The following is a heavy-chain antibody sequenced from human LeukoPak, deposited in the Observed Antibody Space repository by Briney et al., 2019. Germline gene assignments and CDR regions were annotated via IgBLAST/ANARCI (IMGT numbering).Heavy chain of an antibody. V-gene: IGHV3-30-3*01. J-gene: IGHJ5*02. CDR3: ARNQPDDYGDYDGWFDP. D-gene: IGHD4-17*01. CDR2: ISYDGSNK. CDR1: GFTFSSYA. Sequence: GGSLRLSCAASGFTFSSYAMHWVRQAPGKGLEWVAVISYDGSNKYYANSVKGRFTISRDNSKNTLYLQMNSLRAEDTAVYYCARNQPDDYGDYDGWFDPWGQGTLVTVSS.